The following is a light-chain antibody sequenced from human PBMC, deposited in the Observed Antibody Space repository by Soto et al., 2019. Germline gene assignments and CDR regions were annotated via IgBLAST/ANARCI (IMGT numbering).Light chain of an antibody. CDR1: NIGSKS. J-gene: IGLJ3*02. V-gene: IGLV3-21*01. Sequence: HVLTQPPSGKTASVACGGSNIGSKSVHWYQKKSGQAPVLVMYYDSDRPSGIPERFSGSNSGNTATLTISRVEAGDEADYYCQVWDISSGHVVFGGGTKVTVL. CDR3: QVWDISSGHVV. CDR2: YDS.